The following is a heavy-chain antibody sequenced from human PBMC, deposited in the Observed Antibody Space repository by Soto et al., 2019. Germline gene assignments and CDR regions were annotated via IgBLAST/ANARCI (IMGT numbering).Heavy chain of an antibody. Sequence: SETLSLTCTVSGGSISSGDYYWSWIRQPPGKGLEWIGYIYYSGSTYYNPSLKSRVTISVDTSKNQFSLKLSSVTAADTAVYYCARANFGVIFTSGMDVWGQGTTVTVSS. D-gene: IGHD3-3*01. CDR3: ARANFGVIFTSGMDV. CDR1: GGSISSGDYY. V-gene: IGHV4-30-4*01. J-gene: IGHJ6*02. CDR2: IYYSGST.